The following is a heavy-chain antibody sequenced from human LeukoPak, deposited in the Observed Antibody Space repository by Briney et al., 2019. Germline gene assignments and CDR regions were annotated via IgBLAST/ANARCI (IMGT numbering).Heavy chain of an antibody. CDR1: GFTFSDYY. Sequence: GGSLRLSCAASGFTFSDYYMSWIRQAPGKGLEWVSYISSSGSTIYYADSVKGRFSISRDNAKNSVYLQMNSLRAEDTAVYYCARGVCGGNCYYKFDIWGQGTMVTVSS. CDR2: ISSSGSTI. CDR3: ARGVCGGNCYYKFDI. D-gene: IGHD2-15*01. V-gene: IGHV3-11*04. J-gene: IGHJ3*02.